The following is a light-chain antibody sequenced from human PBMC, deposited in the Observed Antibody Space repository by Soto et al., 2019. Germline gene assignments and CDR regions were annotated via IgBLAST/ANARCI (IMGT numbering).Light chain of an antibody. J-gene: IGLJ3*02. Sequence: QSVLTQPPSVSGAPGQRVTISCTGSSSNIGAGYDVHWYQQLPGTAPKLLISGNSNRPSGVPDRFSGSKSGTSASLAITGLQAEHEANYYCQSYDSRLSGWVFGGGTKLTVL. CDR2: GNS. CDR3: QSYDSRLSGWV. CDR1: SSNIGAGYD. V-gene: IGLV1-40*01.